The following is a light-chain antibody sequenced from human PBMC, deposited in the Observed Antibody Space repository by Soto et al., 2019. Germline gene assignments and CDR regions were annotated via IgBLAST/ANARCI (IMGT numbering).Light chain of an antibody. V-gene: IGLV2-14*01. CDR2: EVS. CDR3: TSYTSSSTPFV. J-gene: IGLJ1*01. CDR1: SNDVGNYIY. Sequence: QSALTQPASVSGSPGQSITISCTGTSNDVGNYIYVSWFQHHPGKAPKLLIYEVSYRPSGVSNRFSASKSGNTASLTISGLQAEDEADYYCTSYTSSSTPFVFGTGTKVTVL.